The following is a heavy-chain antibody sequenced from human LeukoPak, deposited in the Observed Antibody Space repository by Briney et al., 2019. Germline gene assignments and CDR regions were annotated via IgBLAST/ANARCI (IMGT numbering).Heavy chain of an antibody. CDR2: INPNSGGT. D-gene: IGHD1-26*01. Sequence: ASVKVSFKASGYTFTGYYMHWVRHAPGQGLEWMAWINPNSGGTNYAQKFQGRVTMTRDTSISTAYMELSRLRSDDTAVYYCARDTIGGGYPDYWGQGTLVTVSS. V-gene: IGHV1-2*02. J-gene: IGHJ4*02. CDR1: GYTFTGYY. CDR3: ARDTIGGGYPDY.